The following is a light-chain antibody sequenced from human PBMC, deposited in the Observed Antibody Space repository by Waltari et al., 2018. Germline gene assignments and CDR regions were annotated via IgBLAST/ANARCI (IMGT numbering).Light chain of an antibody. CDR1: SGHSSNI. V-gene: IGLV4-69*01. CDR3: QTGGHGTWV. J-gene: IGLJ3*02. Sequence: QLVVTQSPSASASLGASVTLTCTLSSGHSSNIIAWLQQQPEKGPRYLMKVNRDGGHSRGDEIPDRFSGSSSGAERYLTISSLQAEDEADYYCQTGGHGTWVFGGGTKLTVL. CDR2: VNRDGGH.